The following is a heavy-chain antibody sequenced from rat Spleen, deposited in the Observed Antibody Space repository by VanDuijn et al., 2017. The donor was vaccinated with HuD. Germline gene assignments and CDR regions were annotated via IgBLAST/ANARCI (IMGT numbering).Heavy chain of an antibody. D-gene: IGHD1-6*01. J-gene: IGHJ3*01. Sequence: EVQLVESGGGLVQPGRSLKLSCVASGFTFNNYWMTWIRQAPGKGLEWVASITNASGRTYYPDSVKGRFTISRDTAQNTLYLQMNSLRTEDTATYYCTTYSDYATSPFGYWGRGALVTVSS. V-gene: IGHV5-31*01. CDR3: TTYSDYATSPFGY. CDR2: ITNASGRT. CDR1: GFTFNNYW.